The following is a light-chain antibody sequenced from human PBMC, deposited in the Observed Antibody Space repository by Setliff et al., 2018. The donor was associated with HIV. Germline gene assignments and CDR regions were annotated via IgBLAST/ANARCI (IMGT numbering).Light chain of an antibody. V-gene: IGLV2-14*01. CDR1: SSDVGGYSL. J-gene: IGLJ1*01. CDR3: SSYAITNTLP. CDR2: AVS. Sequence: QSVLTQPASVSGSPGQSITISCTGTSSDVGGYSLVSWYQQHPGKAPKLIIYAVSNRPSGVSNRFSGSKSGNTASLTISGLQAEDEGDYYCSSYAITNTLPFGTGTKVTVL.